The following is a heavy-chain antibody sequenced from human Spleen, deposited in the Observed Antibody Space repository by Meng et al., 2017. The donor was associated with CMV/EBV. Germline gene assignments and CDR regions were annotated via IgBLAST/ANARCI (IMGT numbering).Heavy chain of an antibody. J-gene: IGHJ5*01. CDR1: GFTFSSYS. D-gene: IGHD1-26*01. V-gene: IGHV3-21*01. Sequence: GGSLRLSCTASGFTFSSYSMNWVRQAPGKGLEWVSSISSYSSNRYYADSVKGRLTISRDNAKNSLFLQMNSLRAEDTAVYYCARDFSAVHNWLDSWGQGTLVTVSS. CDR3: ARDFSAVHNWLDS. CDR2: ISSYSSNR.